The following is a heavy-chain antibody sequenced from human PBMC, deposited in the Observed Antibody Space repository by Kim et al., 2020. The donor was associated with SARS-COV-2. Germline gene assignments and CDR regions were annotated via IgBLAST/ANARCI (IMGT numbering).Heavy chain of an antibody. CDR3: ARGRYYYDSSGYYPRPGYFDY. D-gene: IGHD3-22*01. Sequence: SETLSLTCAVYGGSFSGYYWSWIRQPPGKGLEWIGEINHSGSTNYNPSLKSRVTISVDTSKNQFSLKLSSVTAADTAVYYCARGRYYYDSSGYYPRPGYFDYWGQGTLVTVSS. J-gene: IGHJ4*02. CDR1: GGSFSGYY. CDR2: INHSGST. V-gene: IGHV4-34*01.